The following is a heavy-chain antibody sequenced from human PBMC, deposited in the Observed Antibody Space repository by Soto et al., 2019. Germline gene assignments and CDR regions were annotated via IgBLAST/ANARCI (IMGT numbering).Heavy chain of an antibody. Sequence: SETLSLTCAVYGGSFSGYYWSWIRQPPGKGLEWIGEINHSGSTNYNPSLKSRVTISVDTSKNQFSLKLSSVTAADTAVYYCARSQKRAKQISRFGYWGQGTLVTVSS. J-gene: IGHJ4*02. D-gene: IGHD6-25*01. V-gene: IGHV4-34*01. CDR1: GGSFSGYY. CDR3: ARSQKRAKQISRFGY. CDR2: INHSGST.